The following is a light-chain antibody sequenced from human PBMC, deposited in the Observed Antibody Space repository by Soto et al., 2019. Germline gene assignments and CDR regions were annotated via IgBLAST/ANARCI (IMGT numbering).Light chain of an antibody. CDR3: GTWDTSLSAWV. CDR1: SSNIGNNY. CDR2: DNS. J-gene: IGLJ3*02. V-gene: IGLV1-51*01. Sequence: QSVLTQPPSVSAAPGQKVTISCSGSSSNIGNNYVSWYQQLPGTAPKLLIYDNSKRPSGIPDRFSGSKSGTSATLGITGLQTGDEAVYYCGTWDTSLSAWVFGGGTKLTVL.